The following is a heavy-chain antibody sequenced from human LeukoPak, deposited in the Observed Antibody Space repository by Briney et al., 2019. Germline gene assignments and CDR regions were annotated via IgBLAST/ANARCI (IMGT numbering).Heavy chain of an antibody. CDR3: ARDLYDSSGYYSGAFDI. CDR1: GGSISSYY. J-gene: IGHJ3*02. D-gene: IGHD3-22*01. V-gene: IGHV4-59*01. Sequence: SETLSLTCTVAGGSISSYYWSWIRHPPGKGLESIGYFYYGGNTKYNTSLKSRVTISVDTSKTRFSLRLSSVTAADTDVYYCARDLYDSSGYYSGAFDIWGQGTMVTVSS. CDR2: FYYGGNT.